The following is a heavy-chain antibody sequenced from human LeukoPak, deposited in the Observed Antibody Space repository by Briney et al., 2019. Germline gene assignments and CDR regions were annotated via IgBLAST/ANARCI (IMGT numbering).Heavy chain of an antibody. CDR1: GYTFTGYY. V-gene: IGHV1-2*06. CDR3: ARDPLGYCSSTSCYIS. Sequence: ASVKVSFKASGYTFTGYYMHWVRQAPGQGLEWMGRINPNSGGTNYAQKFQGRVTMTRDTSISTAYMELSRLRSDDTAVYYCARDPLGYCSSTSCYISWGQGTLVTVSS. D-gene: IGHD2-2*02. CDR2: INPNSGGT. J-gene: IGHJ4*02.